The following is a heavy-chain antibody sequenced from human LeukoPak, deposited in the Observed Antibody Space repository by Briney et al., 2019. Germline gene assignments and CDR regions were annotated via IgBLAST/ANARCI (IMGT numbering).Heavy chain of an antibody. CDR1: GFTFSSFS. J-gene: IGHJ4*02. CDR3: AGDLGSGWYGGVFDY. D-gene: IGHD6-19*01. CDR2: ISSGGDYK. Sequence: GGSLRLSCAASGFTFSSFSMNWVRQAPGKGLEWVSSISSGGDYKHYADSVKGRLTISRDNAKNSLFLQMNSLRAEDTAVYYCAGDLGSGWYGGVFDYWGQGTLVTVSS. V-gene: IGHV3-21*01.